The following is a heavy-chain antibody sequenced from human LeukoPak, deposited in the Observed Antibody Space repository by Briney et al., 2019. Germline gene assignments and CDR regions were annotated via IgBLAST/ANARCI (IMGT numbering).Heavy chain of an antibody. V-gene: IGHV1-24*01. J-gene: IGHJ4*02. CDR1: GYTLTELS. D-gene: IGHD3-22*01. CDR3: ATAGYYYDSSGLIDY. CDR2: FDPEDGET. Sequence: ASVTVSFKVSGYTLTELSMHWVRQAPGKELEWMGGFDPEDGETIYAQKFQGRVTMTEDTSTDTAYMELSSLRSEDTAVYYCATAGYYYDSSGLIDYWGQGTLVTVSS.